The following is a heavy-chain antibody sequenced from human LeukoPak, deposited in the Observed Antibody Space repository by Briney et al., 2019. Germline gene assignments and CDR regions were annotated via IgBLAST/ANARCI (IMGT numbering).Heavy chain of an antibody. CDR1: GGSISSGGYY. J-gene: IGHJ4*02. CDR3: ARQGGGDGSGFYSYYFDY. V-gene: IGHV4-61*02. D-gene: IGHD3-22*01. Sequence: SQTLSLTCTVFGGSISSGGYYWSWSRQPAGKGLERIGRVYVSGSTDYNPSLKSRVTMSVDTSKNQFSLKLSSVTAADTAVYYCARQGGGDGSGFYSYYFDYWGQGTLVTVSS. CDR2: VYVSGST.